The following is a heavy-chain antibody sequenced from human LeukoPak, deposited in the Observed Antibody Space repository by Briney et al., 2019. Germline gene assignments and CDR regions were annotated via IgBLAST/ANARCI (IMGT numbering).Heavy chain of an antibody. D-gene: IGHD5-12*01. CDR1: GYTFTGYY. V-gene: IGHV1-2*02. CDR2: INPNNGGT. J-gene: IGHJ4*02. Sequence: ASVKVSCKTSGYTFTGYYLHWVRQAPGQGLDWMGWINPNNGGTNYAQKFQGRVTMTRDTSISAAYMELTRLRSDDTAVYYCARDLGGYSGYRASCDYWGQGTLVTVSS. CDR3: ARDLGGYSGYRASCDY.